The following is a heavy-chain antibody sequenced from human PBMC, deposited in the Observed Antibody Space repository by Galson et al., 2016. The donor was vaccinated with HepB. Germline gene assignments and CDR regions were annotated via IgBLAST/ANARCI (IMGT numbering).Heavy chain of an antibody. D-gene: IGHD2/OR15-2a*01. CDR1: GLPFSDSY. CDR3: ATQLGLIIVPGTFDS. Sequence: SLRLSCAASGLPFSDSYLSWIRQAPGMGLEWISYISNTGNTIYYADSVKGRFTISRGNARNSVYLQMDSLRGEDTAVYYCATQLGLIIVPGTFDSWGQGTLVTVSS. J-gene: IGHJ4*02. CDR2: ISNTGNTI. V-gene: IGHV3-11*01.